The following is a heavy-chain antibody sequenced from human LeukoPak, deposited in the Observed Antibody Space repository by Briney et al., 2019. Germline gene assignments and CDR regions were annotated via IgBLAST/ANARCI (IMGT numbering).Heavy chain of an antibody. D-gene: IGHD6-19*01. Sequence: GGSLRLSCAASGFTFSSYAMSWVRKAPGRGLEWVSYISGSGGTTSYADSVKGRVTISRDNSKNTLYLQMNSLRAEDTAVYYCAKRDSSGSLPRLFDYWGQGTLVTVSS. CDR1: GFTFSSYA. CDR2: ISGSGGTT. V-gene: IGHV3-23*01. CDR3: AKRDSSGSLPRLFDY. J-gene: IGHJ4*02.